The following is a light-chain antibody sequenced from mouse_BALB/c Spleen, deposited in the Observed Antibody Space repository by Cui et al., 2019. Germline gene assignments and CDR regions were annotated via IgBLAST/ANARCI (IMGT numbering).Light chain of an antibody. CDR2: WAS. CDR1: QDVGTA. Sequence: DIVMTQSHKFMSTTVGDRVSITWKASQDVGTAVAWYQQKPGQSPKLLIYWASTRHTGVPDRFTGSGSGTDFTLTISHVQSEDLADYFCQQYSSYPYTFGGGTKLEIK. CDR3: QQYSSYPYT. J-gene: IGKJ2*01. V-gene: IGKV6-23*01.